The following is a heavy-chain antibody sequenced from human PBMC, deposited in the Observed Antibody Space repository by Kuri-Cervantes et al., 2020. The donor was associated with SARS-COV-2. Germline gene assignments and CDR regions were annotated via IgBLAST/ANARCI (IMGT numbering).Heavy chain of an antibody. CDR2: IIPIFGTA. CDR1: GYTFTGYY. V-gene: IGHV1-69*13. Sequence: SVKVSCKASGYTFTGYYMHWVRQAPGQGLEWMGGIIPIFGTANYAQKFQGRVAITADESTSTAYMELSSLRSEDTAVYYCARCTNYDSSGYYPSYWYFDLWGRGTLVTVSS. J-gene: IGHJ2*01. D-gene: IGHD3-22*01. CDR3: ARCTNYDSSGYYPSYWYFDL.